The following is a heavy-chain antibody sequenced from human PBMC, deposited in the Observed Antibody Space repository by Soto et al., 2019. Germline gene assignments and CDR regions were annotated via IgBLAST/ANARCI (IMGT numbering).Heavy chain of an antibody. CDR1: GXSVRTYC. D-gene: IGHD1-1*01. V-gene: IGHV3-33*01. CDR3: ARDDAFGNENAFDL. CDR2: ISPK. J-gene: IGHJ3*01. Sequence: GSLRLTGAVSGXSVRTYCFHWVRQPPGKGLEWVAVISPKGHSDSVEGLFTISRDNSKYTLYLQMNNLRAEDTAVYYCARDDAFGNENAFDLWGQGTMVTVSS.